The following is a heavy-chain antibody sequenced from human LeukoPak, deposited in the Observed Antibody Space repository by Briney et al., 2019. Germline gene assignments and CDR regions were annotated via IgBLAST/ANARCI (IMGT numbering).Heavy chain of an antibody. D-gene: IGHD2-2*01. CDR3: ARRGVVVGYYYYYYYMDV. Sequence: ASVKVSCKASGYIFTSYGINWVRQATGQGLEWMGWMNPNSGNTGYAQKFQGRVTITRNTYISTGDMELSSLRSEETAVYYCARRGVVVGYYYYYYYMDVWGKGTTVTVSS. V-gene: IGHV1-8*03. CDR2: MNPNSGNT. J-gene: IGHJ6*03. CDR1: GYIFTSYG.